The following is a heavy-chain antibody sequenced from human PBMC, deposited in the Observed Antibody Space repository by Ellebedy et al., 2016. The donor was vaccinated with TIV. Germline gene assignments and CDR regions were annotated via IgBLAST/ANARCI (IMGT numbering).Heavy chain of an antibody. V-gene: IGHV3-30*03. Sequence: PGGSLRLSCVAAGFIFSTSGMHWVRQAPGKGLEWVAVISYDGSNKQYGDSVKGRFAISRDNSKNTLYLQMNSLRVEDTAVYYCARDGGAARTAPPDYWGQGTLVTVSS. J-gene: IGHJ4*02. CDR1: GFIFSTSG. CDR3: ARDGGAARTAPPDY. D-gene: IGHD6-6*01. CDR2: ISYDGSNK.